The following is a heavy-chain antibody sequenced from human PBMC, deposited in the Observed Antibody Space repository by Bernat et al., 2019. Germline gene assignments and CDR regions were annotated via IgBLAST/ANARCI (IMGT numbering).Heavy chain of an antibody. CDR2: ISAYNGNT. V-gene: IGHV1-18*01. CDR3: ARDNYYDSSGPFEYFQH. D-gene: IGHD3-22*01. J-gene: IGHJ1*01. Sequence: QVQLVQSGAEVKKPGASVKVSCKASGYTFTSYGISWVRQAPGQGLEWMGWISAYNGNTNYAQKLQDRVTMTTDTSTSTAYMELRSLRSDDTAVYYCARDNYYDSSGPFEYFQHWGQGTLVTVSS. CDR1: GYTFTSYG.